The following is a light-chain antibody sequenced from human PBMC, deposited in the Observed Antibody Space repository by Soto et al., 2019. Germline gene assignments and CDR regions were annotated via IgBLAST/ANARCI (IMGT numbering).Light chain of an antibody. Sequence: QSALTQPRSVSGSPGQSVSISCTGTSSDVGGYNYVSWYQQHPGKAPKLMLHDVSKRPSGVPDRFSGSKSGNTASLTISGLQAEDEADYYCCSYAGTYVDIYGTWTKVTV. CDR2: DVS. J-gene: IGLJ1*01. V-gene: IGLV2-11*01. CDR3: CSYAGTYVDI. CDR1: SSDVGGYNY.